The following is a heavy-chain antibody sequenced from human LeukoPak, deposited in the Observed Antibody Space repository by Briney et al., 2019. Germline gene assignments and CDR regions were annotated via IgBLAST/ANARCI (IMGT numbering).Heavy chain of an antibody. CDR2: INHSGST. CDR3: ARGSGSYFYYYYMDV. D-gene: IGHD1-26*01. J-gene: IGHJ6*03. V-gene: IGHV4-34*01. CDR1: GGSFSGYY. Sequence: SETLSLTCAVYGGSFSGYYWSWIRQPPGKGLEWIGEINHSGSTNYNPSLKSRVTISVDTSKNQFSLKVTSVTAADTAVYYCARGSGSYFYYYYMDVWGKGTTVAVSS.